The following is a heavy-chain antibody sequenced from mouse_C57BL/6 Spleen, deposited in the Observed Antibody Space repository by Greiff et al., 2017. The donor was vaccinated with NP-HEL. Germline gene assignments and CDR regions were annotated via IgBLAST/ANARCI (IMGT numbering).Heavy chain of an antibody. CDR3: ARGIRSYDYYAKGY. CDR1: GYTFTSYW. D-gene: IGHD1-1*01. Sequence: QVQLQQPGAELVMPGASVKLSCKASGYTFTSYWMHWVKQRPGQGLEWIGEIDPSDSYTNYNQKFKGKSTLTVDKSSSTAYMQLSSLTSEDSAVYYCARGIRSYDYYAKGYWGQGTSVTVSS. V-gene: IGHV1-69*01. CDR2: IDPSDSYT. J-gene: IGHJ4*01.